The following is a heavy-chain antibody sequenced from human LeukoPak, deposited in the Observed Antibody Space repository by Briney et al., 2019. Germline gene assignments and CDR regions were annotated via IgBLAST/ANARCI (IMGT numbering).Heavy chain of an antibody. CDR1: GYTFTSYD. CDR3: ARKFLGSRGYYFDG. V-gene: IGHV1-8*01. Sequence: ASVKVSCKASGYTFTSYDINWVRQATGQGLEWMGWMNTNTGNTGYAQKFQGRVTMTRDTSISTAYMELSSLRSDDTAVYYCARKFLGSRGYYFDGWGQGTLVTVSS. J-gene: IGHJ4*02. CDR2: MNTNTGNT. D-gene: IGHD3-10*01.